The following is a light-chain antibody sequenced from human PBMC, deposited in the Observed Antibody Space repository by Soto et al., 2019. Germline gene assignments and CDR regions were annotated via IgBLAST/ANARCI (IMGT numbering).Light chain of an antibody. V-gene: IGLV2-8*01. Sequence: QSALTQPPSASGSPGQSVTISCTGTKSDIGVYDFVSCYQHHPGKAPRLIIYEVVQRPSGVPGRVSGSESGNTASLPVSGLQAGDEADYFCRSYAGSKTYVLGSGTKLTVL. J-gene: IGLJ6*01. CDR2: EVV. CDR1: KSDIGVYDF. CDR3: RSYAGSKTYV.